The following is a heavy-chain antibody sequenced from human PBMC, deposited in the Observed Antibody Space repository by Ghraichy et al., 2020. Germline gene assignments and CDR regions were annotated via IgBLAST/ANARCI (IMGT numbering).Heavy chain of an antibody. Sequence: SQTLSLTCTVSGDSVSSNRYYWSWIRQTPGKGLEWIAYIYYTGDNDYNSSLRSRVTISLDTSKNQFSLQVRSVTAADTAVYYCARDEEWRGYFDLWGRGTLVTVSS. J-gene: IGHJ2*01. V-gene: IGHV4-61*01. D-gene: IGHD3-3*01. CDR1: GDSVSSNRYY. CDR2: IYYTGDN. CDR3: ARDEEWRGYFDL.